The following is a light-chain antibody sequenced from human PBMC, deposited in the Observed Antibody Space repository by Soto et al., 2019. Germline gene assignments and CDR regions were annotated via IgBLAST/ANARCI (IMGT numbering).Light chain of an antibody. CDR2: DVS. J-gene: IGLJ1*01. CDR1: SSDVGDYNY. Sequence: QSALTQPASVSGSPGQSITISCTGTSSDVGDYNYVSWYQQHPGKAPKFMIYDVSIRPSGVSNRFSGSKSGNTASLTISGLQAEDEADYYCSSYTSGSRYVFGTGTQLTVL. CDR3: SSYTSGSRYV. V-gene: IGLV2-14*01.